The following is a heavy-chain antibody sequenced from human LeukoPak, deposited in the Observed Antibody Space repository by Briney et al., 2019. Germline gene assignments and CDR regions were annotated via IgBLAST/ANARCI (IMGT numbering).Heavy chain of an antibody. CDR2: IYYSGST. V-gene: IGHV4-39*07. D-gene: IGHD3-22*01. J-gene: IGHJ4*02. CDR3: AREILYDSTGYYL. Sequence: SETLSLTCTASGGSISSNSYYWGWIRQPPGKGLEWIGSIYYSGSTYYNPSLNIRVTISVDTSKNQFSLNLRSVTAADTAVYYCAREILYDSTGYYLWGQGTLVTVSS. CDR1: GGSISSNSYY.